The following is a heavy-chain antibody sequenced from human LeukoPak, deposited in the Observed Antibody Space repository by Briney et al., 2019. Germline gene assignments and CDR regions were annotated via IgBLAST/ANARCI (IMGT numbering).Heavy chain of an antibody. D-gene: IGHD3-10*01. CDR2: IRYDGSNK. J-gene: IGHJ5*02. V-gene: IGHV3-30*02. CDR1: GFTFSSYG. Sequence: GGSLRLSCAASGFTFSSYGMHWVRQAPGKGLEWVAFIRYDGSNKYYADSVKGRFTISRDNSKNTLYLQMNSLRAEDTAVYYSAKDYSTTSYYGSGTYYRPNWFDPWGQGTLVTVSS. CDR3: AKDYSTTSYYGSGTYYRPNWFDP.